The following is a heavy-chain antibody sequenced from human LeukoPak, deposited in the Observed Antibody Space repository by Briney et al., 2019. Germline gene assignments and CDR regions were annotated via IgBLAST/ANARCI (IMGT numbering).Heavy chain of an antibody. D-gene: IGHD6-13*01. CDR3: ARGSGYSSPSGHDY. CDR1: GGSISSHY. CDR2: IYYSGST. Sequence: SETLSLTCTVSGGSISSHYWSWIRQPPGKGLEWIGYIYYSGSTNYNPSLKSRVTISVDTSKNQFSLKLSSVTAADTAVYYYARGSGYSSPSGHDYWGQGTLVTVSS. J-gene: IGHJ4*02. V-gene: IGHV4-59*11.